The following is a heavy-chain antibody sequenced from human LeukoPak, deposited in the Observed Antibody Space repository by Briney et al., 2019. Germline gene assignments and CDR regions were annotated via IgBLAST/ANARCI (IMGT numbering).Heavy chain of an antibody. CDR3: ARRGYSYGKYFDL. Sequence: ASVKVSCKASGYTFTGYYMHWVRQAPGQGLEWMGWINPNSGNTGYAQKFQGRVTITRNTSISTAYMELSSLRSEDTAVYYCARRGYSYGKYFDLWGRGTLVTVSS. J-gene: IGHJ2*01. V-gene: IGHV1-8*03. CDR1: GYTFTGYY. D-gene: IGHD5-18*01. CDR2: INPNSGNT.